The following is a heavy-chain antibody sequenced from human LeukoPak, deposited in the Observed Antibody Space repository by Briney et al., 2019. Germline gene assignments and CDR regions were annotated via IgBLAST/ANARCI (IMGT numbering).Heavy chain of an antibody. CDR3: ARVPDITMVRGVIYPTAFDY. CDR1: GYSFTNYW. CDR2: IYPGDSDT. J-gene: IGHJ4*02. V-gene: IGHV5-51*01. D-gene: IGHD3-10*01. Sequence: GESLKISCKGSGYSFTNYWIGWVRQMPGKGLEWMGIIYPGDSDTKYSPSFRGQVAISVDKSIGTAYLQWSSLRASDTDMYYCARVPDITMVRGVIYPTAFDYWGQGTLVTVSS.